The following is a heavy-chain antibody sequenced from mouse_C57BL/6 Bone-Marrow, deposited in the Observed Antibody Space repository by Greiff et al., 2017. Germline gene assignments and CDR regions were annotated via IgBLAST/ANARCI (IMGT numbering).Heavy chain of an antibody. V-gene: IGHV1-81*01. J-gene: IGHJ3*01. CDR3: ARPPHYGNYPWFAY. CDR2: IYPRSGTT. CDR1: GYTFTSYG. D-gene: IGHD2-1*01. Sequence: QVQLKQSGAELARPGASVKLSCKASGYTFTSYGISWVKQRTGQGLEWIGEIYPRSGTTYYNEKFKGKATLTADKSSSTAYMELRSLTSEDSAVYFCARPPHYGNYPWFAYWGQGTLVTVSA.